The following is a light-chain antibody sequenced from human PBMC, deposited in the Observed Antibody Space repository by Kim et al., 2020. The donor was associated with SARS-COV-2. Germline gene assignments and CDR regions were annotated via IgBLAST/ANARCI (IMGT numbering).Light chain of an antibody. CDR2: AAT. Sequence: DIQMTQSPSSLSASVGDRVTITCRASQAISSWLAWYQQKPEKAPKSLIFAATNLQSGVPSRFSVSGSGTDFTLTISNLQPEDFATYYCQQYNSYPLTFGGGTKVDIK. J-gene: IGKJ4*01. CDR1: QAISSW. CDR3: QQYNSYPLT. V-gene: IGKV1D-16*01.